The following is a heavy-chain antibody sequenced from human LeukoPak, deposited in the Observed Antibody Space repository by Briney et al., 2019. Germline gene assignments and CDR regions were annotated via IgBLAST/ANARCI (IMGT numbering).Heavy chain of an antibody. V-gene: IGHV1-24*01. CDR3: AKDDKYYYGSGSSPGRYYFDY. D-gene: IGHD3-10*01. CDR1: GYTLTELS. J-gene: IGHJ4*02. Sequence: ASVKVSCKASGYTLTELSMHWVRQAPGKGLEWMGGFDPEDGETIYAQKFQGRVTMTEDTSTDTAYMELSSLRSEDTAVYYCAKDDKYYYGSGSSPGRYYFDYWGQGTLVTVSS. CDR2: FDPEDGET.